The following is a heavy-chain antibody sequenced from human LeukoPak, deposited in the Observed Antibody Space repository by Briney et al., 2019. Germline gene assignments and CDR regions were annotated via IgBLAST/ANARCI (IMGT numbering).Heavy chain of an antibody. CDR3: ARDLRVYSSGWQTFDY. CDR1: GFTFSSYG. CDR2: IWYDGSNK. V-gene: IGHV3-33*01. Sequence: GRSLRLSCAASGFTFSSYGMHWVRQAPGKGLEWVAVIWYDGSNKYYADSVKGRFTISRDNAKNSLYLQMNSLRAEDTAVYYCARDLRVYSSGWQTFDYWGQGTLVTVSS. J-gene: IGHJ4*02. D-gene: IGHD6-19*01.